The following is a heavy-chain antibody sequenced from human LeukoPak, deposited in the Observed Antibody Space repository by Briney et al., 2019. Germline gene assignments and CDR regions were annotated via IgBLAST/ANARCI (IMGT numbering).Heavy chain of an antibody. V-gene: IGHV3-33*01. CDR1: GFTFSSYG. CDR3: ARDRYCSSTSCYVPWFDP. D-gene: IGHD2-2*01. Sequence: GGSLRLSCAASGFTFSSYGMHWVRQAPGKGLEWVAVIWYDGSNKYYADSVKGRFTISRDNSKNTLYLQMSSLRAEDTAVYYCARDRYCSSTSCYVPWFDPWGQGTLVTVSS. CDR2: IWYDGSNK. J-gene: IGHJ5*02.